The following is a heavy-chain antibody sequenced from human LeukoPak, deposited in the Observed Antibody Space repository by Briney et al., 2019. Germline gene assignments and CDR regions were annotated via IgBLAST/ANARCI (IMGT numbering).Heavy chain of an antibody. CDR1: GFTFSSYS. J-gene: IGHJ4*02. CDR2: ISGSGGST. CDR3: AKGQQWLDPSFDY. Sequence: GGSLRLSCAASGFTFSSYSMNWVRQAPGKGLEWVSAISGSGGSTYYADSVKGRFTISRDNSKNTLYLQMNSLRAEDTAVYYCAKGQQWLDPSFDYWGQGTLVTVSS. V-gene: IGHV3-23*01. D-gene: IGHD6-19*01.